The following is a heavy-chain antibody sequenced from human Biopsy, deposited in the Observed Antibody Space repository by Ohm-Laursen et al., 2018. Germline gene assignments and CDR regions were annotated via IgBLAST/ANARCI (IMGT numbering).Heavy chain of an antibody. D-gene: IGHD2-2*01. CDR1: GGIFSNYG. CDR3: ARDYQPKIMTIHYYYYGMDV. J-gene: IGHJ6*02. V-gene: IGHV1-69*06. Sequence: GASVKVSCKPPGGIFSNYGVNWVRQAPGQGLEWLGGNIPILGTGNYAQKFQDRVTVAADTSTSTAYMELRSLRSDDTAVYYCARDYQPKIMTIHYYYYGMDVWGLGTTVTVSS. CDR2: NIPILGTG.